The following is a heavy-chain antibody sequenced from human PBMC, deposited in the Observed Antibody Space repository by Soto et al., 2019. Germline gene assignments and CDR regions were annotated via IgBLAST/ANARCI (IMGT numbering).Heavy chain of an antibody. CDR1: GGSISSYY. CDR3: GRHEEFEYYYDSSGSEATFDY. D-gene: IGHD3-22*01. V-gene: IGHV4-59*08. Sequence: SETLSLTCTVSGGSISSYYWSWIRQPPGKGLEWIGYIYYSGSTNYNPSLKSRVTISVDTSKNQFSLKLSSVTAADTAVYYCGRHEEFEYYYDSSGSEATFDYWGQGTLVTVSS. J-gene: IGHJ4*02. CDR2: IYYSGST.